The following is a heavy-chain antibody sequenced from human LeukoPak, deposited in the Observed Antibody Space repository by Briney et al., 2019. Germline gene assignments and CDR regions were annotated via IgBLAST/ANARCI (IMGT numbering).Heavy chain of an antibody. Sequence: GGSLRLSCAASGFTFDNYGINWVRQAPGKGLEWVSRIHWNGGRTGYADSVKGRFTISRDNAKNSLYLQMNSLRVEDTALYYCAKDSSCYNAFDIWGQGTMVTVSS. V-gene: IGHV3-20*04. CDR3: AKDSSCYNAFDI. CDR2: IHWNGGRT. J-gene: IGHJ3*02. CDR1: GFTFDNYG. D-gene: IGHD6-13*01.